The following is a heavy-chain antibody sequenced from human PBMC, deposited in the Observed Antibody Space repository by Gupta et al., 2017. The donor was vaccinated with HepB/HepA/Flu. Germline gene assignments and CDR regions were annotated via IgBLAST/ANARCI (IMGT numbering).Heavy chain of an antibody. CDR2: ISSSGDSI. J-gene: IGHJ3*01. Sequence: EVQLVESGGSLVQPGGSLRLSCAASGFTFSTYEMIWVRQAPGKGLEWVSYISSSGDSIYYADSVKGRFTISRDNAKNSLYLQVNSLRVEDTAIYYCCTLRYFDWAQQTFDLWGQGTMVTVSA. D-gene: IGHD3-9*01. CDR1: GFTFSTYE. CDR3: CTLRYFDWAQQTFDL. V-gene: IGHV3-48*03.